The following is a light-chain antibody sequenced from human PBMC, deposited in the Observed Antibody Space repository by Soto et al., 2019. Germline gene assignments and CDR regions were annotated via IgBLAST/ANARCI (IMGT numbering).Light chain of an antibody. J-gene: IGKJ2*01. Sequence: EIVLTQSPGTLSLSPGERAILSCRASQSVSGSYVAWYQQKPGQAPRLLIYGASRRPTGISDRFSGSGSGTDFTLTISRLVPEDFAVYYCQQYGGSPTFGQGTKLEIK. CDR2: GAS. CDR3: QQYGGSPT. V-gene: IGKV3-20*01. CDR1: QSVSGSY.